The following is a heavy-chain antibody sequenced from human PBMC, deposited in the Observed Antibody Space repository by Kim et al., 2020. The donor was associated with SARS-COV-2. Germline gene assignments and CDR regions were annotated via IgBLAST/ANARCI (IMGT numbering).Heavy chain of an antibody. CDR3: AKDLLSSGPLDF. CDR1: GFAVSDNY. CDR2: LHSDDKT. Sequence: GGSLRLSCAASGFAVSDNYMSWVRQAPGKGLEWVSVLHSDDKTYYADSVKGRFAISRDSSKNTLYLQMNSLRAEDTAVYFCAKDLLSSGPLDFWGQGTMVTVSS. J-gene: IGHJ3*01. V-gene: IGHV3-53*01. D-gene: IGHD3-22*01.